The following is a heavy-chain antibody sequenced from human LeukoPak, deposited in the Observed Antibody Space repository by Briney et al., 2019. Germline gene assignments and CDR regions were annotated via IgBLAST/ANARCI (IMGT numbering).Heavy chain of an antibody. CDR1: GFTVSSNY. Sequence: GGSLRLSCAASGFTVSSNYMSWIRQAPGKGLEWVSVIYSGGSTYYADSVKGRFTISRDNSKNTLYLQMNSLRAEDTAVYYCASRTPGGIAVAGNWNYWGQGTLVTVSS. CDR2: IYSGGST. D-gene: IGHD6-19*01. CDR3: ASRTPGGIAVAGNWNY. J-gene: IGHJ4*02. V-gene: IGHV3-66*01.